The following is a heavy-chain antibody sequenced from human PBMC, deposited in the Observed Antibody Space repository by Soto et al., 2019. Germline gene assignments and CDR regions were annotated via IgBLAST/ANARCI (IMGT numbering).Heavy chain of an antibody. V-gene: IGHV1-69*02. CDR2: IIPILGIA. CDR3: ARGGDVVLVTAPLDL. J-gene: IGHJ5*02. Sequence: EASVKVSCKASGGTFSSYTISWVRQAPGQGLEWMGRIIPILGIANYAQKFQGRVTITADKSTSTAYMELSSLRSEDTAVYYCARGGDVVLVTAPLDLWGQGTLVTVSS. CDR1: GGTFSSYT. D-gene: IGHD2-21*02.